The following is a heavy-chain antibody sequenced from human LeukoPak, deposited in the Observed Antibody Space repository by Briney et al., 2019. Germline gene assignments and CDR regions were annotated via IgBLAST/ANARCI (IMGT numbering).Heavy chain of an antibody. CDR1: GFTFSRNA. CDR3: ARMAVAGTTKYYFDY. D-gene: IGHD6-19*01. V-gene: IGHV3-23*01. CDR2: ISSHSDNI. J-gene: IGHJ4*02. Sequence: AGGSLRLSCVASGFTFSRNAMSWVRQAPGKGLEWISHISSHSDNIYYADSVKGRFTISRDNSKNTLYLQMNSLRAEDTAVYYCARMAVAGTTKYYFDYWGQGTLVTVSS.